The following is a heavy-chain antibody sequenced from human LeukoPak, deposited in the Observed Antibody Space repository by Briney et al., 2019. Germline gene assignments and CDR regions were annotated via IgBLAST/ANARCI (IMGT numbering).Heavy chain of an antibody. CDR2: IYYSGST. CDR1: GVSISSHY. D-gene: IGHD3-22*01. V-gene: IGHV4-59*11. Sequence: SETLSLTCTVSGVSISSHYWSWLRQPPGKGLEGIGYIYYSGSTNYNPSLKSRVTISVDTSKNQFSLKLSSVTAADTAVYYCARANRCYYDSSGYSPWFDPWGQGTLVTVSS. CDR3: ARANRCYYDSSGYSPWFDP. J-gene: IGHJ5*02.